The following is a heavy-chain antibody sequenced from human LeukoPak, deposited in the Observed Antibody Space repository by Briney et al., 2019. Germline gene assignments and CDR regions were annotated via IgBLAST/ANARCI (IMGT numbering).Heavy chain of an antibody. Sequence: PGGSLRLSCAASGFTFSNAWMSWVRQAPGKGLEWVGRIKSKTDGGTTDYAAPVKGRFTISRDDSKNTLYLQMNSLKTEDTAVYYCTTGATIFGVQVDYWGQGTLVTVSS. CDR2: IKSKTDGGTT. J-gene: IGHJ4*02. CDR1: GFTFSNAW. V-gene: IGHV3-15*01. CDR3: TTGATIFGVQVDY. D-gene: IGHD3-3*01.